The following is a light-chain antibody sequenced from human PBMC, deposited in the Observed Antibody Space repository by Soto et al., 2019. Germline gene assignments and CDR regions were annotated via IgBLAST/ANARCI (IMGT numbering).Light chain of an antibody. J-gene: IGLJ2*01. Sequence: QSALTQPPSASGSPGQSVTISCAGTSSDVGGYNYVSWYQQHPGKAPKLMIYEVSKRPSGVPDRFSGTKSGNTASLTVSGIQAEDEADYYCSSFAGYNNYVIFGGGTKLTVL. V-gene: IGLV2-8*01. CDR2: EVS. CDR3: SSFAGYNNYVI. CDR1: SSDVGGYNY.